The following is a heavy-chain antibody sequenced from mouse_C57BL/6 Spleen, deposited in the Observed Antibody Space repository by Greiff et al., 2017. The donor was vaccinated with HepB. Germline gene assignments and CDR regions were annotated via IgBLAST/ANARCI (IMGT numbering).Heavy chain of an antibody. V-gene: IGHV5-4*01. CDR2: ISDGGSYT. CDR3: ARGGDWDHFDY. J-gene: IGHJ2*01. Sequence: EVQLVESGGGLVKPGGSLKLSCAASGFTFSSYAMSWVRQTPEKRLEWVATISDGGSYTYYPDNVKGRFTIARDNAKNNLYLQMSHLKSEDTAMYYCARGGDWDHFDYWGQGTTLTVSS. CDR1: GFTFSSYA. D-gene: IGHD4-1*01.